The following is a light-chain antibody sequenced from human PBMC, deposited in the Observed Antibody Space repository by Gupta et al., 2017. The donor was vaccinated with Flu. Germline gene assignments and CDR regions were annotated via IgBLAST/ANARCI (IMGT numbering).Light chain of an antibody. V-gene: IGKV2-28*01. CDR3: RQCLPSAS. CDR1: RSLLHSNGYNY. CDR2: LGS. J-gene: IGKJ2*03. Sequence: DIVMTQSPRSLSVTPGESASISCGSSRSLLHSNGYNYVDWYRQKPGQSPQLLIYLGSKRAFGVPDRFSGGGEGTDFTLESRRGEAEDAGVYYGRQCLPSASFGQGTKLEIK.